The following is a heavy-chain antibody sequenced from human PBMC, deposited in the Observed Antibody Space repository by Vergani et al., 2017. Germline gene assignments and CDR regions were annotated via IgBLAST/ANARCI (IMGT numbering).Heavy chain of an antibody. J-gene: IGHJ3*02. D-gene: IGHD3-9*01. V-gene: IGHV3-43*01. CDR3: AKESGYDILTGYDDAFDI. CDR2: ISWDGGST. CDR1: GFTFDDYT. Sequence: EVQLGESGGVVVQPGGSLRLSCAASGFTFDDYTMHWVRQAPGKGLELVSLISWDGGSTYYADSVKGRFTISRDNSKNSLYLQMNSLRTEDTALYYCAKESGYDILTGYDDAFDIWGQGTMVTVSS.